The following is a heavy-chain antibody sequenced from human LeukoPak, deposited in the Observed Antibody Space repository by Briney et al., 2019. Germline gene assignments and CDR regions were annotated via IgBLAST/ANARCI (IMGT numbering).Heavy chain of an antibody. CDR1: GYTFTGYY. CDR3: ARGNGIAVAGMNWFDP. Sequence: ASVKVSCKASGYTFTGYYMHWVRQAPGQGLEWMGWINPNSGGTNYAQKFQGRVTMTRDTSISTAYMELSRLRSDDTAVYYCARGNGIAVAGMNWFDPWGQGTLVTVSS. V-gene: IGHV1-2*02. D-gene: IGHD6-19*01. J-gene: IGHJ5*02. CDR2: INPNSGGT.